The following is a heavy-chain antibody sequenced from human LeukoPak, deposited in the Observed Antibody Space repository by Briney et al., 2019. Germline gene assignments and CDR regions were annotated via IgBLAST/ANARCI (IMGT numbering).Heavy chain of an antibody. CDR2: ISSSSSYI. CDR1: GFTFSSYS. J-gene: IGHJ4*02. CDR3: ARDAPSDDYGDYDPFDY. V-gene: IGHV3-21*01. Sequence: GGSLRLSCAASGFTFSSYSMNWVRQAPGKGLEWVSSISSSSSYIYYADSVKGRFTISRDNAKNSLYLQMNSLRAEDTAVYYCARDAPSDDYGDYDPFDYWGQGTLVTVSP. D-gene: IGHD4-17*01.